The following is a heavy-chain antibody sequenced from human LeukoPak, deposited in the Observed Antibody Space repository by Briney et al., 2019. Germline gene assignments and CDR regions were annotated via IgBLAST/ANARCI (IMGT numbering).Heavy chain of an antibody. D-gene: IGHD3-10*01. CDR3: AREYYYGSGSMDV. V-gene: IGHV1-69*13. Sequence: SVKVSCKASGGTFSSYAISWVRQAPGQGLEWMGGIIPIFGTANYAQKFQGRVTITADESTSTAYMELSSLRAEDTAVYYCAREYYYGSGSMDVWGKGTTVTVSS. CDR2: IIPIFGTA. CDR1: GGTFSSYA. J-gene: IGHJ6*03.